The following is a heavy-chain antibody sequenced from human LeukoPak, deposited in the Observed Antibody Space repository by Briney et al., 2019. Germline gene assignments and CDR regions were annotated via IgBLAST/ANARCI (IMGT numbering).Heavy chain of an antibody. D-gene: IGHD3-10*01. Sequence: TSEILSLTCAVYGGSFSGYDWSWIRLPPGKGLEWIGEINHSGSTNYNPSLKSRVTISVDTSKNQFSLKLSSVTAADTAVYYCAREVLWFGDPRCWFDPWGQGTLVTVSS. CDR3: AREVLWFGDPRCWFDP. CDR2: INHSGST. J-gene: IGHJ5*02. V-gene: IGHV4-34*01. CDR1: GGSFSGYD.